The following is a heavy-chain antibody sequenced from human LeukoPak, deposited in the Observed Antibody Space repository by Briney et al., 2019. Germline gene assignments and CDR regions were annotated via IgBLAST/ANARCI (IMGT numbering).Heavy chain of an antibody. V-gene: IGHV3-30-3*01. CDR2: ISYDGSNK. Sequence: GGSLRLSCAASGFTFSSYAMHWVRQAPGKGLEWVAVISYDGSNKYYADSVKGRFTISRDNSKNTLYLQMNSLRAEDTAVYYCARSRVRGATGGLDYWGQGTLVTVSS. CDR3: ARSRVRGATGGLDY. CDR1: GFTFSSYA. J-gene: IGHJ4*02. D-gene: IGHD3-10*01.